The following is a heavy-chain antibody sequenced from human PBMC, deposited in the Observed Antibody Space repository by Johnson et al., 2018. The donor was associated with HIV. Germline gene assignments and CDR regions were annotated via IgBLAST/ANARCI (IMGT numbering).Heavy chain of an antibody. V-gene: IGHV3-30*03. CDR2: TSYDGSNK. CDR1: GFAFSNFG. J-gene: IGHJ3*01. CDR3: AIIPAGNSFAV. D-gene: IGHD2-21*01. Sequence: QVQLVESGGGVVQPGRSLRLSCAASGFAFSNFGMHWVRPAPGKGLERVAVTSYDGSNKYYADYVKGRFTMSKDNSNNTLYLQMNSLRPEDTVMYYCAIIPAGNSFAVWGQGTMVTVSS.